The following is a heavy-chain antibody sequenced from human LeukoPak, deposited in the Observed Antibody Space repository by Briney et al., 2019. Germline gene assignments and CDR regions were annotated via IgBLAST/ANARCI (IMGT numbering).Heavy chain of an antibody. CDR3: ARGDKQLVFNRNKGGFDP. CDR1: GFTFSSYS. V-gene: IGHV3-21*01. CDR2: ISSSSSYI. D-gene: IGHD6-13*01. J-gene: IGHJ5*02. Sequence: GGSLRLSCAASGFTFSSYSMNWVRQAPGKGLEWFSSISSSSSYIYYADSVKGRFTISRHNAKNSLYLQMNSLRTEDTAVYYCARGDKQLVFNRNKGGFDPWGQGTLVTVSS.